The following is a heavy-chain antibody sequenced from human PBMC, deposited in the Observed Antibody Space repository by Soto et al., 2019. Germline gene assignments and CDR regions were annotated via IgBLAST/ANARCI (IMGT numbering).Heavy chain of an antibody. CDR2: IYYSGST. D-gene: IGHD2-15*01. J-gene: IGHJ6*02. Sequence: KTSETLSLTCTVTGDSISSRSYYWGWIRQPPGKGLEWIGSIYYSGSTYYNPSLKSRVTISVDTSKNQFSLKLSSVTAADTAVYYCARDRLGYCSGGSCFGSMDVWGQGTTVTVSS. CDR1: GDSISSRSYY. CDR3: ARDRLGYCSGGSCFGSMDV. V-gene: IGHV4-39*07.